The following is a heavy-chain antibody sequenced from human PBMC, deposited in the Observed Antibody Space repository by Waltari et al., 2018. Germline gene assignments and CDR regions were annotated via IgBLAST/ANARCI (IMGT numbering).Heavy chain of an antibody. V-gene: IGHV4-34*01. CDR3: AREAQITSGYYTGGIDY. J-gene: IGHJ4*02. CDR2: INHSGST. D-gene: IGHD3-3*01. CDR1: GGSFSGYY. Sequence: QVQLQQWGAGLLKPSETLSLTCAVYGGSFSGYYLSWIRQPPGKGLGWSGGINHSGSTNYNPSLKSRVTISVDTSKNQFSLKLSSVTAADTAVYYCAREAQITSGYYTGGIDYWGQGTLVTVSS.